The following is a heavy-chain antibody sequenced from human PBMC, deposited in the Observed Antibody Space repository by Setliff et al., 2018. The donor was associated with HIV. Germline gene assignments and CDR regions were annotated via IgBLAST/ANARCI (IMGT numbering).Heavy chain of an antibody. J-gene: IGHJ1*01. CDR2: ISGSGGRT. V-gene: IGHV3-23*01. Sequence: PGGSLRLSCTASGFVFSNYAMSWVRQAPGKGLEWVSAISGSGGRTYYADSVKGRLTISRDNSKNTLYLQVNGLRAEDTAVYYCAKGETSAYFEYFQNWGQGTLVTV. CDR1: GFVFSNYA. CDR3: AKGETSAYFEYFQN. D-gene: IGHD3-22*01.